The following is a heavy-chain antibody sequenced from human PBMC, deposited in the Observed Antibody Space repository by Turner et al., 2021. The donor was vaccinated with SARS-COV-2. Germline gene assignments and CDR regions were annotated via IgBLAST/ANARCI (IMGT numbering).Heavy chain of an antibody. J-gene: IGHJ5*02. CDR2: IRRDGGEK. CDR1: GLTFNIYW. D-gene: IGHD3-16*01. CDR3: ARWGGPDKWFDP. V-gene: IGHV3-7*03. Sequence: EVQLVESGGGLVQPGGSLRLSCVTSGLTFNIYWMSWVRQAPGKGLECVASIRRDGGEKHYVDSVKGRFTISRDNAKDSLYLQMDSLRVEDTALYYCARWGGPDKWFDPWGQGTLVTVSS.